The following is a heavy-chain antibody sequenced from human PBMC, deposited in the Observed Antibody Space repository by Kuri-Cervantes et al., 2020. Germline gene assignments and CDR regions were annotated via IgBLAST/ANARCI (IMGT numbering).Heavy chain of an antibody. Sequence: LTCAASGFTFSDYYMSWIRQAPGKGLEWVSYISSSGSTIYYADSVKGRFTISRDNAKNSLYLQMNSLRAEDTAVYYCARIGRNDAFDIWGQGTMVTVSS. V-gene: IGHV3-11*01. CDR1: GFTFSDYY. CDR2: ISSSGSTI. CDR3: ARIGRNDAFDI. J-gene: IGHJ3*02.